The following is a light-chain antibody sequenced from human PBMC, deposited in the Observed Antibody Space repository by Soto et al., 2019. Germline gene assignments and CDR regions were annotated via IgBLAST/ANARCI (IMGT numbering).Light chain of an antibody. CDR1: TRDVGGYNY. V-gene: IGLV2-14*03. Sequence: SVLAQPASLAGAPWQSITLSCPGNTRDVGGYNYVSWYQHHPGKAPKLMIYDVSNRPSGVSSRFSGPKSGNTASLTISGLQAEDEADYYCSSYTSSSTHVFGTGTKVTVL. J-gene: IGLJ1*01. CDR3: SSYTSSSTHV. CDR2: DVS.